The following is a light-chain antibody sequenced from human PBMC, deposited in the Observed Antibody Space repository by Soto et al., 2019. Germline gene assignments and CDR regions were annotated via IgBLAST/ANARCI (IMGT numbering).Light chain of an antibody. V-gene: IGKV3-20*01. Sequence: VVTQSPGTLSFSPVERATLSCRASQNVASSYLAWYQHKPGQAPSLLIYGSSIRGAGIPDRFSGSGSGHDFTLTISSLDPEDFAVYLCQKYGSSPRTFGQGTKVDIK. CDR2: GSS. J-gene: IGKJ1*01. CDR3: QKYGSSPRT. CDR1: QNVASSY.